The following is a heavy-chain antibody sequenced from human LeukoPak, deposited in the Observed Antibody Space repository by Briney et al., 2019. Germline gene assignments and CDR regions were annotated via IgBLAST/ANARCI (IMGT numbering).Heavy chain of an antibody. CDR2: IYYSGST. CDR3: ARKGVYYAILTGSMSDNWFDP. D-gene: IGHD3-9*01. V-gene: IGHV4-59*12. J-gene: IGHJ5*02. Sequence: SETLSLTCTVSGGSISSYYWSWVRQPPGKGLEWIGYIYYSGSTNYNPSLKSRVTISVDTSKNQYSLKLSSVTAADTAVYYCARKGVYYAILTGSMSDNWFDPWGQGTRVTVSS. CDR1: GGSISSYY.